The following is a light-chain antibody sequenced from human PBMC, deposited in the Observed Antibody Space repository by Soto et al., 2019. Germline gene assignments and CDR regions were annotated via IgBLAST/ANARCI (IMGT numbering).Light chain of an antibody. Sequence: EIVLTQSPGTLSLSPGERATLSCRASQSVASRSLGWYQQKPGQAPRLLISGSSSRATDIPDRFSGSGSGTDFTLTISRLEPEDSAVYYCQHYGDSPWTFGQGTKVEIK. CDR3: QHYGDSPWT. J-gene: IGKJ1*01. V-gene: IGKV3-20*01. CDR2: GSS. CDR1: QSVASRS.